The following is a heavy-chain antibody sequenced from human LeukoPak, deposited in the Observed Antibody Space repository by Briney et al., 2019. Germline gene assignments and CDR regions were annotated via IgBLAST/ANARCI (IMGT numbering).Heavy chain of an antibody. J-gene: IGHJ4*02. Sequence: GGSLRLSCVASGFTFSDYAMSWVRQAPGKGLEWVSGISDSGRSSYYTDSVKGRCTISRDNSKNTLWLQMNGLRAEDTAVYYCAKGNWNKLEVFDYWGQGTLVTVSS. CDR3: AKGNWNKLEVFDY. CDR2: ISDSGRSS. CDR1: GFTFSDYA. V-gene: IGHV3-23*01. D-gene: IGHD1/OR15-1a*01.